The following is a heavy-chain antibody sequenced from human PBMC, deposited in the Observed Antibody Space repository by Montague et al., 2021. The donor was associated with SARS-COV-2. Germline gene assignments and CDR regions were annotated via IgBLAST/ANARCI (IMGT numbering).Heavy chain of an antibody. CDR3: ARGARQGYGFRLGSFDS. J-gene: IGHJ4*02. CDR1: GGSFSGYY. CDR2: INHSGST. V-gene: IGHV4-34*01. D-gene: IGHD3-10*01. Sequence: ETLSLTCPVYGGSFSGYYWNWIRQPSGKGLEWIGEINHSGSTNYNPSLKSRVTMSVDTSKNQFSLKLSSVTAADTAVYYCARGARQGYGFRLGSFDSWGQGTLVTVSS.